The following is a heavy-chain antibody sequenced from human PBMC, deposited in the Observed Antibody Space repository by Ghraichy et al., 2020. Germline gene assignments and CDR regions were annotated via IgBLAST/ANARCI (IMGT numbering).Heavy chain of an antibody. CDR2: IYYSGST. D-gene: IGHD3-16*01. CDR1: GYSITTNNW. J-gene: IGHJ3*02. Sequence: SETLSLTCAVSGYSITTNNWWAWIRQPPGKGLEWIGYIYYSGSTHYNPSLTSRVTMSVDTSKNQFSLKLTSVTAEDTAVYFCSGHEGGSYARAFDIWGPGTMVTVSS. CDR3: SGHEGGSYARAFDI. V-gene: IGHV4-28*01.